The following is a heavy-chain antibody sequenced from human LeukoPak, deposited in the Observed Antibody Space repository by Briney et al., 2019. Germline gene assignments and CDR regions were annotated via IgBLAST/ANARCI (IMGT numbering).Heavy chain of an antibody. Sequence: GGSLRLSCAASGFTFSSYSMNWVRQAPGKGLEWVSYISNGGDTIYYADSVKGRFTISRDNARNSLYLQMNSLRAEDTAVYYCARVNIGIATLDHWGQGTLVTVSS. CDR3: ARVNIGIATLDH. CDR2: ISNGGDTI. CDR1: GFTFSSYS. D-gene: IGHD6-13*01. J-gene: IGHJ4*02. V-gene: IGHV3-48*04.